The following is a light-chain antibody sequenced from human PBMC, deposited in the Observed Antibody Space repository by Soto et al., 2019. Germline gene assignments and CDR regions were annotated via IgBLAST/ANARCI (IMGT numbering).Light chain of an antibody. V-gene: IGKV3-11*01. CDR1: QSVSSY. CDR3: QPRSNWPPYT. J-gene: IGKJ2*01. CDR2: DAS. Sequence: EIVLTQSPATLSLSPGERATLSCRASQSVSSYLAWYQQKPGQAPRLLIYDASNRATGIPARFSGSGSGTGFTLTISILEPEDFAVYYCQPRSNWPPYTLGQGNKLEIK.